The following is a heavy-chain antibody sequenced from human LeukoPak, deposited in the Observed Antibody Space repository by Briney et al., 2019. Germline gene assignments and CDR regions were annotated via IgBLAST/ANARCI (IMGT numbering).Heavy chain of an antibody. CDR3: ARNLYSVVRDFDD. J-gene: IGHJ4*02. V-gene: IGHV3-74*01. CDR2: INSDGSST. Sequence: GGSLRLSCAASGFTFSSYWMHWVRQAPGKRLVCVSRINSDGSSTSYADSVKGRFTISRDNAKNTLYLQMNSLRAEDTAVYYCARNLYSVVRDFDDWGQGTLVTVSS. D-gene: IGHD3-10*01. CDR1: GFTFSSYW.